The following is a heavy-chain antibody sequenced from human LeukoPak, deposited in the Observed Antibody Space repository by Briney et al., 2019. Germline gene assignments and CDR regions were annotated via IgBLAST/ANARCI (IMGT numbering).Heavy chain of an antibody. Sequence: PGRSLRLSCAASGFTFSSHGMHWVRQAPGKGLEWVAVIWYDGSNKYYADSVKGRFTISRDNSKNTLYLQMNSLRAEDTAVYYCARDSDYGDYHFDYWGQGTLVTVSS. CDR3: ARDSDYGDYHFDY. V-gene: IGHV3-33*01. CDR1: GFTFSSHG. CDR2: IWYDGSNK. D-gene: IGHD4-17*01. J-gene: IGHJ4*02.